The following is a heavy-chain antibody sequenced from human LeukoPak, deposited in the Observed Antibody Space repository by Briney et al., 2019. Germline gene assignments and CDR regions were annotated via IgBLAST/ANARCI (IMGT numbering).Heavy chain of an antibody. Sequence: GGSLRLSCAASGFTFSDYYMSWIRQAPGKGLEWVSYISSSGSTIYYADSVKGRFTISRDNAKNSLYLQMNSLRAEDTAVYYCARGEEAIVGAPYYDAFDIWGQGTMVTVSS. J-gene: IGHJ3*02. CDR2: ISSSGSTI. V-gene: IGHV3-11*04. CDR1: GFTFSDYY. CDR3: ARGEEAIVGAPYYDAFDI. D-gene: IGHD1-26*01.